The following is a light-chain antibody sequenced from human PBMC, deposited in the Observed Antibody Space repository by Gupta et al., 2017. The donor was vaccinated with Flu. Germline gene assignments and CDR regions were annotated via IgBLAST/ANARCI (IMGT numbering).Light chain of an antibody. CDR2: EAS. CDR3: MQGSRCPFA. Sequence: LVNEDRSTYLHWYQQRPGQAPRLLIYEASKWESGVPNRFSGSGSGTDFTLNISRVEPEDVGIYYCMQGSRCPFAFGQGTKVEIK. CDR1: LVNEDRSTY. J-gene: IGKJ1*01. V-gene: IGKV2D-30*01.